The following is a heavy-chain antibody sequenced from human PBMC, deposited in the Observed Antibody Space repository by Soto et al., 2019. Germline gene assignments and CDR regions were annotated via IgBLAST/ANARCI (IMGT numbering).Heavy chain of an antibody. CDR3: ARTAGYYDSSGYDYFDY. CDR2: IDWDDDK. V-gene: IGHV2-70*04. J-gene: IGHJ4*02. D-gene: IGHD3-22*01. CDR1: GFSLSTSGMR. Sequence: SGPTLVDPTQTRTLTCTFSGFSLSTSGMRVSWIRQPPGKALEWLARIDWDDDKFYSTSLKTRLTISKDTSKNQVVLTMTNMDPVDTATYYCARTAGYYDSSGYDYFDYWGQGTLVTVSS.